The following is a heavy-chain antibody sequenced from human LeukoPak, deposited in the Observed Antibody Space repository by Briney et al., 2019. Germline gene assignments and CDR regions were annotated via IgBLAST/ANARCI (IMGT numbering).Heavy chain of an antibody. J-gene: IGHJ4*02. Sequence: GGSLRLSCAASGFTFSSSAMHWVRQAPGKGLEWVAFIRYDGANKYYVDSVKGRFTISRDNSRNILYLQMNSLTAEDTAVYYCARDRGYSFDYWGQGTLVTVSS. CDR3: ARDRGYSFDY. D-gene: IGHD1-1*01. CDR2: IRYDGANK. V-gene: IGHV3-30*02. CDR1: GFTFSSSA.